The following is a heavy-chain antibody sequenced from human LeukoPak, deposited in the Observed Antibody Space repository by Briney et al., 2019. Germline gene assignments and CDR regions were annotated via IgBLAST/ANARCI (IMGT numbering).Heavy chain of an antibody. J-gene: IGHJ4*02. D-gene: IGHD6-13*01. V-gene: IGHV3-23*01. Sequence: PGGSRRLPCATSGFIFRTYELSGAPQAPGKGLEWASSISGSGGSTYHADSVKGRFTISRDSSKNTLYLQMNSLRAEDTAIYYCARVIRAAPGKGYFDYWGQGTLVTVSS. CDR3: ARVIRAAPGKGYFDY. CDR1: GFIFRTYE. CDR2: ISGSGGST.